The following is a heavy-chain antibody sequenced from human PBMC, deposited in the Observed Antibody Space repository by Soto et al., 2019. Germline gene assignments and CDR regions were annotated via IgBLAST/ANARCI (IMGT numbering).Heavy chain of an antibody. J-gene: IGHJ4*02. CDR1: GDSVSSNSVT. CDR2: TYYRSKWYN. CDR3: ARAHYYYDSSGYFHY. V-gene: IGHV6-1*01. Sequence: SQTLSLTCAISGDSVSSNSVTWNWIRQSPSRGLEWLGRTYYRSKWYNDYAESVKSRITINPDTSKNQFSLHLNSVTAADTAVYYCARAHYYYDSSGYFHYWGQGSLVTVSS. D-gene: IGHD3-22*01.